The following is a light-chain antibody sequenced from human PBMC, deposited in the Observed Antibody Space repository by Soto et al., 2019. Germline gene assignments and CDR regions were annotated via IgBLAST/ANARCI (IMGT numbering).Light chain of an antibody. J-gene: IGKJ1*01. Sequence: DIQMTQSPSALSASVGDRVTITCRASQSISSWLAWYQQKPGKAPRLLIYDASYLERGVPSRFIGSGSGTDFTRTISYLPLDELGTYYCQQYYNFWTFGPGTKV. CDR2: DAS. V-gene: IGKV1-5*01. CDR1: QSISSW. CDR3: QQYYNFWT.